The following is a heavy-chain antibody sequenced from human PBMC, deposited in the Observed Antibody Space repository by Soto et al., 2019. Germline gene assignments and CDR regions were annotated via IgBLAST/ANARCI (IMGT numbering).Heavy chain of an antibody. CDR2: INHSGST. D-gene: IGHD6-13*01. V-gene: IGHV4-34*01. CDR1: GGSFSGYY. CDR3: ARVYPGLQLVPIDY. J-gene: IGHJ4*02. Sequence: SETLSLTCAVYGGSFSGYYWSWIRQPPGKGLEWIGEINHSGSTNYNPSLKSRVTISVDTSKNQFSLKLSSVTAADTAVYYCARVYPGLQLVPIDYWGQGTLVTVSS.